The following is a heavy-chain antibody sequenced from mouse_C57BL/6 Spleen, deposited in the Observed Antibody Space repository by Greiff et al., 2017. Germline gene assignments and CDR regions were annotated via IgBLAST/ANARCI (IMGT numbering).Heavy chain of an antibody. V-gene: IGHV1-5*01. CDR3: AHGYDVGIFAY. CDR2: IYPGNSDT. D-gene: IGHD2-2*01. CDR1: GYTFTSYW. Sequence: VQLQQSGTVLARPGASVKMSCKTSGYTFTSYWMHWVKQRPGQGLEWIGAIYPGNSDTSYNQKFKGKANLTAVTSASTAYLELSRLTNEDSAVYYCAHGYDVGIFAYWGQGALVTVSA. J-gene: IGHJ3*01.